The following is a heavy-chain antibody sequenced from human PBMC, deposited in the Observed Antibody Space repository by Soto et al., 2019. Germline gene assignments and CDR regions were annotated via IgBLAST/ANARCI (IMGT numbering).Heavy chain of an antibody. CDR2: IKQDGSEK. J-gene: IGHJ6*02. D-gene: IGHD6-6*01. CDR3: ARDGVGSSSSGDAYYYYYYGMDV. V-gene: IGHV3-7*01. Sequence: PGGSLRLSCAASGFTFSSYWMSWVRQAPGKGLEWVANIKQDGSEKYYADSVKGRFTISRDNAKNSLYLQMNSLRDEDTAVYYCARDGVGSSSSGDAYYYYYYGMDVWGQGTTVTVSS. CDR1: GFTFSSYW.